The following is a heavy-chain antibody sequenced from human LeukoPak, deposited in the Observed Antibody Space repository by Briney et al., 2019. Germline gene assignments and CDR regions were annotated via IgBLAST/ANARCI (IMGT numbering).Heavy chain of an antibody. J-gene: IGHJ4*02. CDR1: GFTFSNYG. D-gene: IGHD4-17*01. V-gene: IGHV3-30*03. Sequence: GGSLRLSCAASGFTFSNYGIHWVRQAPGKGLEWVAVTSYDGSHKYYAESVKGRFTISRDNSKNTLYLQMDSLTPAYTVVYYCAGGFGDSEWDLDYWGGGTLVTASS. CDR3: AGGFGDSEWDLDY. CDR2: TSYDGSHK.